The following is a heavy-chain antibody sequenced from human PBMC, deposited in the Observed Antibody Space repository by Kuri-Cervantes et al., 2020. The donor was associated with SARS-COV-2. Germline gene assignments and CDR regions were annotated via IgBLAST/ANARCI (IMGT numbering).Heavy chain of an antibody. CDR3: ARDHRIAVAALDY. J-gene: IGHJ4*02. D-gene: IGHD6-19*01. V-gene: IGHV3-30-3*01. CDR1: GFTFSSYA. CDR2: ISYDGSNK. Sequence: GESLKISCTASGFTFSSYAMHWVRQAPGKGLEWVAVISYDGSNKYYADSVKGRFTISRDNSKNTLYPQMNSLRAEDTAVYYCARDHRIAVAALDYWGQGTLVTVSS.